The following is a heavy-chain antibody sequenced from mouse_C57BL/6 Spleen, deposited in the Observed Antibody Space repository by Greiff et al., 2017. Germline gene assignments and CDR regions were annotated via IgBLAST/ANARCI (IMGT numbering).Heavy chain of an antibody. CDR1: GYAFSSSW. D-gene: IGHD1-1*01. CDR3: ARRASTVVATEGFAY. J-gene: IGHJ3*01. V-gene: IGHV1-82*01. CDR2: FYPGDGDT. Sequence: QVQLKESGPELVQPGASVKISCKASGYAFSSSWMNWVKQRPGKGLEWIGRFYPGDGDTNYNGKFKGKATLTAAKSSSTAYMQLSSLTSEDSAVYVCARRASTVVATEGFAYWGQGTLVTVSA.